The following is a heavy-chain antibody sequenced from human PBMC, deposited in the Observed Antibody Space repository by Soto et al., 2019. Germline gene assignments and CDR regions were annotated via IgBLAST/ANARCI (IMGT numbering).Heavy chain of an antibody. D-gene: IGHD1-26*01. CDR3: ARYGATTAFDY. CDR1: GYTFTSYG. V-gene: IGHV1-18*01. Sequence: QVQLVQSGAEVKKPGASVKVSCKASGYTFTSYGISWVRQAPGQGLEWMGWISAYNGNTYYAQKLQGRVTMTTDTSPSTAYMELRILRADDTAVYYCARYGATTAFDYWGQGTLVTVSS. CDR2: ISAYNGNT. J-gene: IGHJ4*02.